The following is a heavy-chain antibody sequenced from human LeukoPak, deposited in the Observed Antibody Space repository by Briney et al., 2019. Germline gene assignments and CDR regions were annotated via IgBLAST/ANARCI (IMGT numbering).Heavy chain of an antibody. CDR1: GGSISSSSYY. J-gene: IGHJ1*01. Sequence: SETLSLTCTVSGGSISSSSYYWGWIRQPPGTGLEWIGSIYYSGSTYYNPSLKSRVTISVDTSKNQFSLKLSSVTAADTAVYYCARDTSGSYFPEYFQHWGQGTLVTVSS. CDR2: IYYSGST. D-gene: IGHD1-26*01. CDR3: ARDTSGSYFPEYFQH. V-gene: IGHV4-39*07.